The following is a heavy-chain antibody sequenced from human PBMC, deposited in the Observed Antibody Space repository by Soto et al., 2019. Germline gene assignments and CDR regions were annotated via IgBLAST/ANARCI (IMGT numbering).Heavy chain of an antibody. J-gene: IGHJ4*02. CDR3: ATSRDGYSAAAADY. Sequence: GGSLRLSCAASGFTFSSYVMHWVRQSPGKGLEWVAVIWYDGSNKYYADSVKGRFTISRDNSKNTLYLQMNSLRAEDTAVYYCATSRDGYSAAAADYWGQGTLVTVSS. CDR2: IWYDGSNK. V-gene: IGHV3-33*01. D-gene: IGHD6-13*01. CDR1: GFTFSSYV.